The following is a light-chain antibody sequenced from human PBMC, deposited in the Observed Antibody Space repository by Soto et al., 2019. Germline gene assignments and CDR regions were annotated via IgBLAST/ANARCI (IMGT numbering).Light chain of an antibody. CDR1: QSVSSSY. CDR2: GAS. J-gene: IGKJ1*01. Sequence: EIVLTQSPVTLSLSPGERATLSCRASQSVSSSYLAWYQQIPGQAPRLLIYGASSRATGITDRFSGSGSGTDFTLTISRLEPADFVVYYCQQYGSSHWKFGKGTKVNI. CDR3: QQYGSSHWK. V-gene: IGKV3-20*01.